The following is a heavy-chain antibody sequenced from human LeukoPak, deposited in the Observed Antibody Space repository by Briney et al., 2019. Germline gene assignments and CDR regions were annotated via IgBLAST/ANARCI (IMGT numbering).Heavy chain of an antibody. Sequence: ASVKVCCKASGYTFTGYHMHWVRQAPGQGLEWMGWINPNSGGTNCAQKFQGRVTMTRDTSISTAYMELSSLRSDDTAVYYCARDRAGYSSWFDPWGQGTQVTVSS. V-gene: IGHV1-2*02. J-gene: IGHJ5*02. CDR3: ARDRAGYSSWFDP. CDR1: GYTFTGYH. CDR2: INPNSGGT. D-gene: IGHD6-19*01.